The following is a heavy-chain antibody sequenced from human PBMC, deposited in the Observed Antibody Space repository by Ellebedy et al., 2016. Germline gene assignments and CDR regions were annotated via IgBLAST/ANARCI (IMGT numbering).Heavy chain of an antibody. V-gene: IGHV4-31*03. J-gene: IGHJ4*02. CDR2: IYYSGST. D-gene: IGHD3-10*01. Sequence: LRLSCTVSGGSISSGGYYWSWIRQHPGKGLEWIGYIYYSGSTYYNPSPKSRVTISVDTSKNQFSLKLSSVTAADTAVYYCARDYGFGELSPPDYWGQGTLVTVSS. CDR1: GGSISSGGYY. CDR3: ARDYGFGELSPPDY.